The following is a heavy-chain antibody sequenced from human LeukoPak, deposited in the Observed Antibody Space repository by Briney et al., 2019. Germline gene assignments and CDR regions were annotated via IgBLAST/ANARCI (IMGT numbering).Heavy chain of an antibody. CDR1: GGSISSYY. CDR3: ARDRNYGYDSSGYLDY. D-gene: IGHD3-22*01. Sequence: KASETLSLTCTVSGGSISSYYWSWIRQPPGKGLEWIGYIYYSGSTNYNPSLKSRVTISVDTSKNQFSLKLSSVTAADTAVYYCARDRNYGYDSSGYLDYWGQGTLVTVSS. CDR2: IYYSGST. V-gene: IGHV4-59*01. J-gene: IGHJ4*02.